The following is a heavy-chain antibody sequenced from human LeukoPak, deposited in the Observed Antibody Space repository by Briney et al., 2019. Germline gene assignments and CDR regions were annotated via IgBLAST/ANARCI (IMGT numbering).Heavy chain of an antibody. CDR1: GFTFDDYA. CDR2: ISWNSGSI. J-gene: IGHJ4*02. V-gene: IGHV3-9*01. CDR3: AKDMEMATNHFDY. D-gene: IGHD5-24*01. Sequence: PGGSLRLSCAASGFTFDDYAMHWVRQAPGKGLEWVSGISWNSGSIGYADSVKGRFTISRDNAKNSLYLQMNSLRAEDTALYYCAKDMEMATNHFDYWGQGTLVTVSS.